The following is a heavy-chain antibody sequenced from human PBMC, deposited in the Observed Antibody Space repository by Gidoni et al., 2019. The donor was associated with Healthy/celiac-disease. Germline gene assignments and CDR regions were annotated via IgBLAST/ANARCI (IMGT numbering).Heavy chain of an antibody. CDR3: ASLGITIFGLVMWANYGMDV. D-gene: IGHD3-3*01. J-gene: IGHJ6*02. CDR2: ISYDGRNQ. Sequence: QVQLVESGGGVVQPGRSLRLSCAASGFTFSSYGIHWVRQALCKGLEWVAVISYDGRNQFYADSLNCRFTISRDNSNNTLYLQINSLRAEDTAVYYCASLGITIFGLVMWANYGMDVWGQGTTVTVSS. V-gene: IGHV3-30*03. CDR1: GFTFSSYG.